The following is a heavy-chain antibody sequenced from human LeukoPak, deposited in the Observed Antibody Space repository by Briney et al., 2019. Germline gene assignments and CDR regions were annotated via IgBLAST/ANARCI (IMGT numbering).Heavy chain of an antibody. V-gene: IGHV1-46*01. CDR1: GYTFTSYY. CDR3: ARSGYLRPRDDY. CDR2: INPSGGST. Sequence: ASVKVSCKASGYTFTSYYMHWVRQAPGQGLEWMGIINPSGGSTSYAQKFQGRVTMTRDTSTSAVYMELSSLRSEDTAVYYCARSGYLRPRDDYWGQGTLVTVSS. J-gene: IGHJ4*02. D-gene: IGHD3-3*01.